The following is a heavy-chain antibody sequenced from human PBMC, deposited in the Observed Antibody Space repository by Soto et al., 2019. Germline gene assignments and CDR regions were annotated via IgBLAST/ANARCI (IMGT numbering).Heavy chain of an antibody. CDR2: IKQDGSEK. CDR3: ARGLEGYCSSTSWYYYYYYGMDV. Sequence: PGGSLRLSCAASGFTFSSYWMSWVRQAPGKGLEWVANIKQDGSEKYYVDSVKGRFTISRDNAKNSLYLQMNSLRAEDTAVYYCARGLEGYCSSTSWYYYYYYGMDVWGQGTTVTVSS. V-gene: IGHV3-7*03. J-gene: IGHJ6*02. D-gene: IGHD2-2*01. CDR1: GFTFSSYW.